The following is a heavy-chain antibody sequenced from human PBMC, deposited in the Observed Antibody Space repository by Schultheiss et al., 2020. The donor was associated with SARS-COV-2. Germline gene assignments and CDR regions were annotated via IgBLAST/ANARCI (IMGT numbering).Heavy chain of an antibody. CDR1: GFTFSSYE. J-gene: IGHJ6*02. V-gene: IGHV3-48*03. Sequence: GESLKISCAASGFTFSSYEMNWVRQAPGKGLEWVSYISSSGSTIYYADSVKGRFTISRDNAKNSLYLQMNSLRAEDTAVYYCARELWLESTVTPGFTVRYGMDVWGQGTTVAVSS. CDR2: ISSSGSTI. D-gene: IGHD4-23*01. CDR3: ARELWLESTVTPGFTVRYGMDV.